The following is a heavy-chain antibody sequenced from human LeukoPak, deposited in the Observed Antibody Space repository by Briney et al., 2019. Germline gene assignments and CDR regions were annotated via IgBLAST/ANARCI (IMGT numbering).Heavy chain of an antibody. V-gene: IGHV3-30*02. J-gene: IGHJ4*02. Sequence: PGGSLRLSCAASGFTLSIYNMRWVRQAPGKGLEWVAFIRYDGSDKYYTDSVKGRFTISRDTSRNTLYLQINTLRVEDTAVYYCAKDGGNWNFDSWGQGTLVTVSS. D-gene: IGHD1-1*01. CDR2: IRYDGSDK. CDR3: AKDGGNWNFDS. CDR1: GFTLSIYN.